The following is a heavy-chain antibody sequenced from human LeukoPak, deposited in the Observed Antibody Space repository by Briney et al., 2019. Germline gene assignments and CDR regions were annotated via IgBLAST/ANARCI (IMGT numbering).Heavy chain of an antibody. CDR3: AREVLRSSNWFDP. Sequence: SQTLSLTCTVSGGSISSGGYYWSWIRQHPGQGLEWIGYIYYSGSTYYNPSLKSRVTISVDTSKNQFSLKLSTVTAADTAVYYCAREVLRSSNWFDPWGQGTLVTVSS. V-gene: IGHV4-31*03. J-gene: IGHJ5*02. CDR1: GGSISSGGYY. CDR2: IYYSGST.